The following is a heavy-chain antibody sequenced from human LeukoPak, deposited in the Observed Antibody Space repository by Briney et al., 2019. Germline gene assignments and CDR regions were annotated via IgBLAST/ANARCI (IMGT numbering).Heavy chain of an antibody. CDR3: APTYYYGSGSFDY. J-gene: IGHJ4*02. V-gene: IGHV1-2*02. D-gene: IGHD3-10*01. Sequence: ASVTVSCTASGYTFTGYYMHWVRQAPGQGLEWMGWINPNSGGTNYAQKFQGRVTMTRDTSISTAYMELSRLRSDDTAVYYCAPTYYYGSGSFDYWGQGTLVTVSS. CDR1: GYTFTGYY. CDR2: INPNSGGT.